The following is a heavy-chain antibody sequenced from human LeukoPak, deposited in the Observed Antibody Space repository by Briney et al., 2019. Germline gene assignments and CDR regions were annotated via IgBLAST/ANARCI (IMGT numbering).Heavy chain of an antibody. D-gene: IGHD3-10*01. Sequence: GGSLRLSCVASGFTFSSYAMHWVRQAPGKGLEWVANIKQDGSEKNYVDSVKGRFTISRDNAKNSLYLQMNSLRTEDTAVYYCASLIRDYYYDSGSYPVYYYYMDLWGKGTTVTISS. J-gene: IGHJ6*03. CDR3: ASLIRDYYYDSGSYPVYYYYMDL. CDR1: GFTFSSYA. CDR2: IKQDGSEK. V-gene: IGHV3-7*01.